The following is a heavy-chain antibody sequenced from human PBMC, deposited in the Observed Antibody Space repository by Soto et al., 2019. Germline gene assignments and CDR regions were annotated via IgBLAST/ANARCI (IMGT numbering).Heavy chain of an antibody. CDR3: AKGGPPIDY. CDR2: ISAYNGNT. J-gene: IGHJ4*02. D-gene: IGHD3-16*01. V-gene: IGHV1-18*01. CDR1: GYTFTNFG. Sequence: QVQLVQSGAEVKKPGASVKVSCKTSGYTFTNFGISWVRQAPGQGLEWMGWISAYNGNTNYAQKLQGRDTMTTDTSKSTAYMEVRSLRSDATDVYYCAKGGPPIDYWGQGTLVTVSS.